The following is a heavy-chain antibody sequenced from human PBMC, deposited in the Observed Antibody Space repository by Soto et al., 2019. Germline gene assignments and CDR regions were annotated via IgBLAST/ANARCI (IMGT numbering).Heavy chain of an antibody. J-gene: IGHJ4*02. CDR3: ARVPDY. CDR2: MYHSGST. D-gene: IGHD2-2*01. V-gene: IGHV4-30-2*01. Sequence: QLQLQESGSGLVKPSQTLSLTCAVSGGSISSGGYSWSWTRQPPGKGLGWIGYMYHSGSTYYNPSPXSXXTISIDSSKNQFSLKLSSVPAADTALYYCARVPDYWGQGILVTVSS. CDR1: GGSISSGGYS.